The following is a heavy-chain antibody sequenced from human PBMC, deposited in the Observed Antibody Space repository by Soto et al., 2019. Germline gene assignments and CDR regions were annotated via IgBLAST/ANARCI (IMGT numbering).Heavy chain of an antibody. CDR1: RYSFTSYW. CDR3: ARLRSIANRRNWLDP. J-gene: IGHJ5*02. Sequence: PGESLKISCKASRYSFTSYWIAWVRQVPGKGLEWMGIIYPGDSDTRYSPSFQGQVTISADKSISTAHLQWSSLTASDTAIYYCARLRSIANRRNWLDPWGQGTPVTVS. CDR2: IYPGDSDT. V-gene: IGHV5-51*01. D-gene: IGHD6-6*01.